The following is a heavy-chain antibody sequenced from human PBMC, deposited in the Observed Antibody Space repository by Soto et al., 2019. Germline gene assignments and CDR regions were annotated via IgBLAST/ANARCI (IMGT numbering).Heavy chain of an antibody. D-gene: IGHD6-13*01. J-gene: IGHJ5*02. Sequence: DSLHVSCKASGYTFTSYGISWVRQAPGQGLEWMGWISADNGNTNYAQKVQGRVTMTTDTTTSTAYMELRSLRSDDTAVYYCARDIAATATRWFDPWGQGNLVTV. CDR3: ARDIAATATRWFDP. V-gene: IGHV1-18*04. CDR2: ISADNGNT. CDR1: GYTFTSYG.